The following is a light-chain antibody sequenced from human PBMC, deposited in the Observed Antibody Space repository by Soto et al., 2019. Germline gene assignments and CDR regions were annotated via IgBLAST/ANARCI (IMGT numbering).Light chain of an antibody. Sequence: DIQMTQSPSSVSASVGDRVTITCRASQGISSWLAWYQQKPGKAPKLLIYAASSLQSGVPSGFSGSGSGTDVTLSISSLQLEDLSKDECRQLNCCLSRLGPGP. V-gene: IGKV1-12*02. CDR3: RQLNCCLSR. J-gene: IGKJ3*01. CDR2: AAS. CDR1: QGISSW.